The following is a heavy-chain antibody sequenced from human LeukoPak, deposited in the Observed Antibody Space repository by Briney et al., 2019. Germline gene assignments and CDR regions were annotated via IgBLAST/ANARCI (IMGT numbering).Heavy chain of an antibody. CDR3: ARRDFSSWYLFDY. D-gene: IGHD6-13*01. V-gene: IGHV4-39*01. CDR1: GGSISSSSYY. CDR2: IYYSGST. Sequence: SETLSLTCTVSGGSISSSSYYWGWIRQPPGKGLEWVGSIYYSGSTYYNPSLKSRVTISVDTSKNQFSLKLSSVTAADTAVYYCARRDFSSWYLFDYWGQGTLVTVSS. J-gene: IGHJ4*02.